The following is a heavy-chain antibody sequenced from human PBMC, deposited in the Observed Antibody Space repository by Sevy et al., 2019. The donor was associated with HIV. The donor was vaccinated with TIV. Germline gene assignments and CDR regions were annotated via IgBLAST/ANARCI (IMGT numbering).Heavy chain of an antibody. D-gene: IGHD3-9*01. V-gene: IGHV3-23*01. Sequence: GSLRLSCAASGFTFNFYAMTRVRQAPGKGLEWVSSITGSGSSTYYADSVKGRFTISRDNSKNTLYLQMNSLRAEDTAVYYCAKEHDNSWFDPWGQGTLVTVSS. CDR2: ITGSGSST. J-gene: IGHJ5*02. CDR1: GFTFNFYA. CDR3: AKEHDNSWFDP.